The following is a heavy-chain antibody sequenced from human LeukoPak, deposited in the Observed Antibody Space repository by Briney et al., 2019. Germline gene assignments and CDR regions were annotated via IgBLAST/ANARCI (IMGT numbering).Heavy chain of an antibody. CDR1: GYTITSYD. CDR2: MNPNSGNT. Sequence: GASVKVSCKASGYTITSYDINWVRQATGQGLESMGWMNPNSGNTGYAQKFQGRVTITRNTSISTAYMELSSLRSEDTAVYYCARQVSSIAARRVGFDPWGQGTLVTVSS. V-gene: IGHV1-8*03. D-gene: IGHD6-6*01. CDR3: ARQVSSIAARRVGFDP. J-gene: IGHJ5*02.